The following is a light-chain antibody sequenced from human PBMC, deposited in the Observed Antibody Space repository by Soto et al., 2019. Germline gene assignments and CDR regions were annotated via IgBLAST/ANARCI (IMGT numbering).Light chain of an antibody. Sequence: EIVLTQSPGTLSLSPGERATLSCRASQSVSSSYLAWYQQKPGQAPRLLIYGASSSATGIPDRFSGSGSGTDFTLTISRLEPEDFAVYYCQHYGSSLLFTFGPGTKVGIK. J-gene: IGKJ3*01. CDR3: QHYGSSLLFT. CDR1: QSVSSSY. V-gene: IGKV3-20*01. CDR2: GAS.